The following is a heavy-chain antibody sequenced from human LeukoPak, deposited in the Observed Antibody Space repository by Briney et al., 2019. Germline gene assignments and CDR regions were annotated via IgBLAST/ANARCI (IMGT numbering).Heavy chain of an antibody. V-gene: IGHV3-66*01. CDR3: AKDRFYSIYYYYMDV. CDR1: GFTVSSNY. J-gene: IGHJ6*03. Sequence: GGSLRLSCAASGFTVSSNYMSWVRQAPGKGLEWVSVIYSGGSTYYADSVKGRFTISRDNSKNTLYLQMNSLRAEDTAVYYCAKDRFYSIYYYYMDVWGKGTTVTVSS. D-gene: IGHD2/OR15-2a*01. CDR2: IYSGGST.